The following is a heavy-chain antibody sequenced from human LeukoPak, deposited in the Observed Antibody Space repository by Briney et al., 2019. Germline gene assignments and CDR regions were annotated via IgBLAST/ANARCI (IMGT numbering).Heavy chain of an antibody. V-gene: IGHV4-38-2*01. CDR1: GYSISSGYY. Sequence: SGTLSLTCAVSGYSISSGYYWGWIRQPPGKGQEWIGSIYHSGSTYYNPSLKSRVTISVDTSKNQFSLKLSSVTAADTAVYYCARAPRDYGGNSGLWGQGTLVTVSS. D-gene: IGHD4-23*01. CDR2: IYHSGST. CDR3: ARAPRDYGGNSGL. J-gene: IGHJ4*02.